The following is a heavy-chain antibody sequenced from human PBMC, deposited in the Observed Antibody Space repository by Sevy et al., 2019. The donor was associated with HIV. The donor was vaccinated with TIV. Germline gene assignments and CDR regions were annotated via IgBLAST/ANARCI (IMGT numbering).Heavy chain of an antibody. CDR1: GDTFSTYD. V-gene: IGHV1-8*02. CDR2: MSPKSGST. J-gene: IGHJ6*02. D-gene: IGHD3-3*01. Sequence: ASVKVSCKASGDTFSTYDINWVRQAPGQGLEWMGWMSPKSGSTGFPQKFQGRLTMTRDTSINTAYMELSSLRSEDTAVYYCARGGSGDVWNYGYYYYGMDVWGQGTTVTVSS. CDR3: ARGGSGDVWNYGYYYYGMDV.